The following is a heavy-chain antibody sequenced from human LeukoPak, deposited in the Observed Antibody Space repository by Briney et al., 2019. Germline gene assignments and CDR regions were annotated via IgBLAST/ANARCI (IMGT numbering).Heavy chain of an antibody. CDR1: GFTFSTYT. D-gene: IGHD3-10*01. CDR3: AKDRIYADGLWDFDY. J-gene: IGHJ4*02. Sequence: GGSLRLSCIASGFTFSTYTMSWVRQAPGEGLKWVSGILVNGGTYYADSVEGRFTISRDNSKNTLYLQMNSLRADDTAVYYCAKDRIYADGLWDFDYWGQGTLVTVSS. V-gene: IGHV3-23*01. CDR2: ILVNGGT.